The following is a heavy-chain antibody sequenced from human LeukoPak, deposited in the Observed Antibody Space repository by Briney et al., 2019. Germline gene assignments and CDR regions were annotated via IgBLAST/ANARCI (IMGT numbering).Heavy chain of an antibody. J-gene: IGHJ4*02. D-gene: IGHD1-26*01. CDR1: GYTFTSYD. V-gene: IGHV1-8*01. CDR3: AREREGAGADHFDF. Sequence: ASVKVSCKASGYTFTSYDINWVRQATGQGLEWMGWMNPNSGNTGYAQKFQGRVTMTRNTSISTAYMELRSLRSDDTAVYYCAREREGAGADHFDFWGQGTLVTVSS. CDR2: MNPNSGNT.